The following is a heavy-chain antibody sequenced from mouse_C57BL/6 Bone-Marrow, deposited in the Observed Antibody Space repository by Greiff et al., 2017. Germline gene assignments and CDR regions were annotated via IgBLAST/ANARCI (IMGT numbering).Heavy chain of an antibody. J-gene: IGHJ4*01. Sequence: DVHLVESGGGLVKPGGSLKLSCAASGFTFSDYGMHWVRQAPEKGLEWVAYISSGSSTIYYADTVKGRFTISRDNAKNTLFLQMTSLRSEDTAMYYCALYYGSSYDAMDYWGQGTSVTVSS. CDR2: ISSGSSTI. CDR1: GFTFSDYG. D-gene: IGHD1-1*01. V-gene: IGHV5-17*01. CDR3: ALYYGSSYDAMDY.